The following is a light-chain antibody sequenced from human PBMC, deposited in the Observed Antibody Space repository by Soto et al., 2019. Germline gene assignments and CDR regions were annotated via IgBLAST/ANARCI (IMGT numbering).Light chain of an antibody. CDR1: SGYSNYK. Sequence: QSVLTQPPSASASLGASVTLTCTLSSGYSNYKVDWYQQRPGKGPRFVMRVGTGGIVGSKGDGIPDRFSVLGSGLNRYLTIKNIQEEDESDYHCGADHGSGSNFVYVLGTGTKV. CDR3: GADHGSGSNFVYV. J-gene: IGLJ1*01. CDR2: VGTGGIVG. V-gene: IGLV9-49*01.